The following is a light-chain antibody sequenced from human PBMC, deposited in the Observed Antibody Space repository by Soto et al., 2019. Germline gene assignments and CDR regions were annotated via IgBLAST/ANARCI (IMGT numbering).Light chain of an antibody. CDR2: GAS. CDR3: QQYGSTPFT. V-gene: IGKV3-20*01. Sequence: EIVVTQSPGTLSLSPGERATLSCRASQSVSSNYLAWYQQKPGQAPRLLIYGASSRASDIPDRFSGSGSGTDFTLIISRLEPEDFAMYYCQQYGSTPFTVGPGTKVDFK. CDR1: QSVSSNY. J-gene: IGKJ3*01.